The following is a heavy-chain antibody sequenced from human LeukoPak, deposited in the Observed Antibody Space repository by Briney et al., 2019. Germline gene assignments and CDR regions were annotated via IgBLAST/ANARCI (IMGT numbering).Heavy chain of an antibody. Sequence: SGGSLRLSCAASGFTFSSYSMNWVRQAPGKGLEWVAYISDSSSTIYYADSVKGRFTISRDNAKNSMYLQMNSLRDEDTAVYYCASGFSRGYWGQGTLVTVSS. CDR2: ISDSSSTI. J-gene: IGHJ4*02. V-gene: IGHV3-48*02. CDR1: GFTFSSYS. CDR3: ASGFSRGY. D-gene: IGHD3-3*01.